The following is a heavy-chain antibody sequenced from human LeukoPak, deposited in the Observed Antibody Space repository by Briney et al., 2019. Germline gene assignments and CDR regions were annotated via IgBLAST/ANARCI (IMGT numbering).Heavy chain of an antibody. CDR1: GYTFPSYY. J-gene: IGHJ3*02. V-gene: IGHV1-46*01. Sequence: ASVKVSCKASGYTFPSYYMHWVRQAPGQRLEWMGIINPSGGSTSYAQKYQRRITMTRDMSTSTVYMELSSLRSEDTAVYYCARCGCTNGVCYTLDAFDIWGQGTMVTVSS. CDR3: ARCGCTNGVCYTLDAFDI. CDR2: INPSGGST. D-gene: IGHD2-8*01.